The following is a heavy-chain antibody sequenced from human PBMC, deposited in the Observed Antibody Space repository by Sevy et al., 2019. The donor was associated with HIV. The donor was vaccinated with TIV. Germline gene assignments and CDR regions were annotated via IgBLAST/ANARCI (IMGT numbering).Heavy chain of an antibody. CDR2: ISGTGGGT. V-gene: IGHV3-23*01. CDR1: GFTFGSYA. Sequence: GGSLRLSCPASGFTFGSYAMSWVRQAPGKGLEWVSAISGTGGGTYYADSVKGRVTISRDSSKSTLDLQMNSLRAEDTAIYYCAKEDCTGGSCYGGFDSWGQGTLVTVSS. J-gene: IGHJ4*02. CDR3: AKEDCTGGSCYGGFDS. D-gene: IGHD2-15*01.